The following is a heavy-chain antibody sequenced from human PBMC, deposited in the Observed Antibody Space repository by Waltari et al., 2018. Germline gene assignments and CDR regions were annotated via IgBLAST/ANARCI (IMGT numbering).Heavy chain of an antibody. CDR2: IIPIFGTA. CDR3: ARVVPAAIPGEDYYYYYMDV. V-gene: IGHV1-69*14. J-gene: IGHJ6*03. CDR1: GGTFSSYA. D-gene: IGHD2-2*01. Sequence: QVQLVQSGAEVKKPGSSVKVSCKASGGTFSSYAISWVRQAPGQGLEWMGGIIPIFGTANYAQKFQGRVTITADKSTSTAYMELSSLRSEDTAVYYCARVVPAAIPGEDYYYYYMDVWGKGTTVTVSS.